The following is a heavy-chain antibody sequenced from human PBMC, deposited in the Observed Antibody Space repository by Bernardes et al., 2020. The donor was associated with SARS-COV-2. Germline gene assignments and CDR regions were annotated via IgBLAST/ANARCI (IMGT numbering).Heavy chain of an antibody. CDR2: ISGSGSNT. D-gene: IGHD3-10*01. J-gene: IGHJ4*02. CDR1: GFTFSNYA. V-gene: IGHV3-23*01. CDR3: ARPGRPGAYYFDY. Sequence: GGSLRLSCAASGFTFSNYAMSWVRQAPGKGLEWVSAISGSGSNTYYVDSVKGRFTISRDNSKNTLYLQMNSLRAEDTAVYYCARPGRPGAYYFDYWGQGTLVTVSS.